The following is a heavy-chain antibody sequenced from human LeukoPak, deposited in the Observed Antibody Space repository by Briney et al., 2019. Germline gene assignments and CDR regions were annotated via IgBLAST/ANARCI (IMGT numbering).Heavy chain of an antibody. CDR2: VYTNERT. CDR1: GDSLTNFY. V-gene: IGHV4-4*07. CDR3: ARDVGFPARFDS. D-gene: IGHD1-26*01. Sequence: PSGTLSLTCTVSGDSLTNFYWSWIRQPAGKGLEWIGRVYTNERTKYNPSLKSRLTMSVDTSSNQVFLRLTSVSAADTAVYYCARDVGFPARFDSWGQGILVTVSS. J-gene: IGHJ5*01.